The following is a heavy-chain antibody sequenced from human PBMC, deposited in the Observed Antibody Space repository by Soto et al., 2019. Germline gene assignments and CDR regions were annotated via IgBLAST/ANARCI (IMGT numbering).Heavy chain of an antibody. Sequence: QVQLQESGPGLVKPSETLSLTCTVSGGSISSYYWSWIRQPPGKGLEWIGYIYYSGSTNYNPSLKSRVPISVDTSKNRVSRKLRCVTAADTAVYYCVGVWGGAFDFWGQGTMVTVSS. CDR1: GGSISSYY. CDR3: VGVWGGAFDF. J-gene: IGHJ3*01. V-gene: IGHV4-59*01. D-gene: IGHD3-10*01. CDR2: IYYSGST.